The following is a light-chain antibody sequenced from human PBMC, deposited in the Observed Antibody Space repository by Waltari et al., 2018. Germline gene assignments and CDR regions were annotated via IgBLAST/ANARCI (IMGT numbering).Light chain of an antibody. J-gene: IGLJ2*01. V-gene: IGLV1-40*01. Sequence: QSVLTQPPSVSGSPGPRVTIPCTGTSSNIAAGYDVHWYQQLPGTAPKPLIYCNTNRPSGVPDRFSGSKSGTSASLAITGLQAEDEADYYCQSYDSSLSGSIFGGGTKLTVL. CDR1: SSNIAAGYD. CDR3: QSYDSSLSGSI. CDR2: CNT.